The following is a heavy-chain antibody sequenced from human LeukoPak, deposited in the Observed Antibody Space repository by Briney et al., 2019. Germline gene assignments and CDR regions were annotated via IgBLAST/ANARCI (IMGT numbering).Heavy chain of an antibody. J-gene: IGHJ4*02. CDR3: ARGDHSGYDYFDY. CDR1: GVSISSSSYY. CDR2: IYYSGST. V-gene: IGHV4-39*01. Sequence: SETLSLTCTVSGVSISSSSYYWGWIRQPPGKGLEWIGSIYYSGSTYYNPSLKSRVTISVDTSKNQFSLKLSSVTAADTAVYYCARGDHSGYDYFDYWGQGTLVTVSS. D-gene: IGHD3-22*01.